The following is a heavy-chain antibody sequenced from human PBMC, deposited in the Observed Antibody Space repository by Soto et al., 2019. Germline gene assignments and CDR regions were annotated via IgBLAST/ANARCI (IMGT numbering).Heavy chain of an antibody. D-gene: IGHD2-15*01. CDR2: IYYSGST. V-gene: IGHV4-39*01. CDR3: ARRDSSPHSRY. Sequence: QLQLQESGPGLVKPSETLSLTCTVSGGSISSSSYYWGWIRQPPGKGLEWIGSIYYSGSTYYNPSLKCRVTISVDTSKKQFSLKRSSANAADTAVYYCARRDSSPHSRYWGKGTLVNVSS. J-gene: IGHJ4*02. CDR1: GGSISSSSYY.